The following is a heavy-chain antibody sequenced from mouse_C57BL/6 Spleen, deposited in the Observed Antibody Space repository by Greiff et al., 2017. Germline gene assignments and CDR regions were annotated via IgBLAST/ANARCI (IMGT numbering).Heavy chain of an antibody. CDR2: ISSGSSTI. V-gene: IGHV5-17*01. J-gene: IGHJ4*01. CDR1: GFTFSDYG. CDR3: ARADYYGSNYYAMDY. Sequence: DVKLVESGGGLVKPGGSLKLSCAASGFTFSDYGMHWVRQAPEKGLEWVAYISSGSSTIYYADTVKGRFTISRDNAKNTLFLQMTSLRSEDTAMYYCARADYYGSNYYAMDYWGQGTSVTVSS. D-gene: IGHD1-1*01.